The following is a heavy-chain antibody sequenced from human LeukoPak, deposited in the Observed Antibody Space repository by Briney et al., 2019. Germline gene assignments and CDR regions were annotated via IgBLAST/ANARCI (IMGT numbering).Heavy chain of an antibody. CDR1: GFTLSSYW. CDR2: IKEDGSEK. D-gene: IGHD1-14*01. CDR3: ASNFRTGLDP. V-gene: IGHV3-7*01. Sequence: PGGSLRLSCAASGFTLSSYWMSWVRQAPGKGLEWVANIKEDGSEKYYVDSVKGRFTISRDNAKNSLYLQMNSLRAEDTAVYYCASNFRTGLDPWGQGTLVTVSS. J-gene: IGHJ5*02.